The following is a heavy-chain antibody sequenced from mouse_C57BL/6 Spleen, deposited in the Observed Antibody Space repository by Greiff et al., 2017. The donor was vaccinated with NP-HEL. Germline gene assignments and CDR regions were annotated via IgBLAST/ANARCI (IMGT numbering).Heavy chain of an antibody. D-gene: IGHD2-1*01. Sequence: VQLQQPGAELVKPGASVKMSCKASGYTFTSYWITWVKQRPGQGLEWIGDIYPGSGSTNYNEKFKSKATLTVDTSSSTAYMQLSSLTSEDSAVYYCARWGYYGNSWFAYWGQGTLVTVSA. CDR3: ARWGYYGNSWFAY. J-gene: IGHJ3*01. CDR2: IYPGSGST. CDR1: GYTFTSYW. V-gene: IGHV1-55*01.